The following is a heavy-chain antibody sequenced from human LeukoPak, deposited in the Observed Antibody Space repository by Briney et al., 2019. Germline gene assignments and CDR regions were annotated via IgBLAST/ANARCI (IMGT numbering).Heavy chain of an antibody. CDR2: INHSGST. V-gene: IGHV4-34*01. Sequence: SETLSRTCAVYGGSFSGYYWSWIRQPPGKGLEWIGEINHSGSTNYNPSLKSRVTISVDTSKNQFSLKLSSVTAADTAVYYCARGGYCSSTSCYGDYWGQGTLVTVSS. CDR1: GGSFSGYY. D-gene: IGHD2-2*01. J-gene: IGHJ4*02. CDR3: ARGGYCSSTSCYGDY.